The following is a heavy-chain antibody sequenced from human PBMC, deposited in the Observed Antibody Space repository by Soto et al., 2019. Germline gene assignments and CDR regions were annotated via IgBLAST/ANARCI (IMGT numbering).Heavy chain of an antibody. V-gene: IGHV3-21*01. J-gene: IGHJ4*02. CDR2: ISDTSSHI. CDR3: ARVRSGGSGYFDY. D-gene: IGHD2-15*01. Sequence: VGSLRLSCADSGFTFSIYTMTWVRQAPGKGLEWVSSISDTSSHIYYSDSVEGRFTVSRDNAKNSLYLQVNSLRAEDTAVYYCARVRSGGSGYFDYWGQGTLVTVSS. CDR1: GFTFSIYT.